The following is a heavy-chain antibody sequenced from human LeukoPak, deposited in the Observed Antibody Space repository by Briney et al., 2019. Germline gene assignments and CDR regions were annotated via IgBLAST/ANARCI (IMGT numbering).Heavy chain of an antibody. CDR1: GGSINSGAYF. J-gene: IGHJ4*02. CDR3: ARANYYDSSGYYYLDY. Sequence: SETLSLTCIVSGGSINSGAYFWSWIRQHPGKGLEWIGYIYYRGITYYHPSLKSRVTISVDTAKNQFSLKLSSVTAADTAVYYCARANYYDSSGYYYLDYWGQGTLVTVSS. V-gene: IGHV4-31*03. D-gene: IGHD3-22*01. CDR2: IYYRGIT.